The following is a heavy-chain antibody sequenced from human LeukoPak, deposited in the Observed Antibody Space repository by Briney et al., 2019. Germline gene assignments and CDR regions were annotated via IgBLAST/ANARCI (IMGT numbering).Heavy chain of an antibody. V-gene: IGHV4-34*01. D-gene: IGHD7-27*01. CDR1: GGSFSGYY. Sequence: SETLSLTCAVHGGSFSGYYWSWIRQPPGKGLEWIGEINHSGSTNYNPSLKSRVTISVDTSKNQFSLKLSSVTAADTAVYYCAREGTGEDDYFDYWGQGTLVTVSS. J-gene: IGHJ4*02. CDR2: INHSGST. CDR3: AREGTGEDDYFDY.